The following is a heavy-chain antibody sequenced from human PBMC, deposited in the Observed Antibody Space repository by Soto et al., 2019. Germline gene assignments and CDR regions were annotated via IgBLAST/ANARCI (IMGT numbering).Heavy chain of an antibody. CDR1: GFIFSDFW. CDR3: AILCDSRGLDV. J-gene: IGHJ6*02. CDR2: IRGDGDYI. Sequence: EVEMVESGGGLVQPGGSLRLSCTTSGFIFSDFWMHWVRQAPGKGLAWVSRIRGDGDYITYADSVKGRFTASRDKAKNTVYLQMNSLRVEETAMYYSAILCDSRGLDVFGQGPPVTASS. V-gene: IGHV3-74*03. D-gene: IGHD2-15*01.